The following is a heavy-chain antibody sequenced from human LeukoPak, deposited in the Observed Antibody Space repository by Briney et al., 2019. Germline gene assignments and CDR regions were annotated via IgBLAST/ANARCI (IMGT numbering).Heavy chain of an antibody. CDR2: ISYDGSYK. CDR3: ALSRGYNYGYADY. D-gene: IGHD5-18*01. J-gene: IGHJ4*02. Sequence: SGGSLRLSCAASGFTFNNYGMHWVRQAPGKGLEWVAVISYDGSYKYYADSVKGRFTISRDNSKNTLYLQMNSLRPEDTAVYFCALSRGYNYGYADYWGQGTLVSVSS. CDR1: GFTFNNYG. V-gene: IGHV3-30*03.